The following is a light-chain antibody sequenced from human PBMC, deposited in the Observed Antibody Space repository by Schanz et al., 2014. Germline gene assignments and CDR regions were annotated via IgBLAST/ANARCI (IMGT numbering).Light chain of an antibody. CDR2: DVS. CDR3: NSYAGSNTVV. CDR1: SSDVGGYNY. Sequence: QSALTQPRSVSGSPGQSVTISCTGTSSDVGGYNYVSWYQQHPGKAPKLMIYDVSKRPSGVPDRFSGSKSGNTASLTISGLQAEDEADYYCNSYAGSNTVVFGGGTKLTVL. J-gene: IGLJ2*01. V-gene: IGLV2-11*01.